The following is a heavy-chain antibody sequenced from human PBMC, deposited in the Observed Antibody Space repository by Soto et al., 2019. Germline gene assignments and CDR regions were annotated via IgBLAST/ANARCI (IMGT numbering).Heavy chain of an antibody. V-gene: IGHV3-23*01. CDR1: GFTFSSYA. J-gene: IGHJ6*02. Sequence: GGSLRLSCAASGFTFSSYAMSWVRQAPGKGLEWVSAISGSGGSTYYADSVKGRFTISRDNSKNTLYLKMNSLRAEDTAVYYCAKDYCSSTSCYIVDYYGMDVWGQGTTVTVSS. CDR3: AKDYCSSTSCYIVDYYGMDV. CDR2: ISGSGGST. D-gene: IGHD2-2*02.